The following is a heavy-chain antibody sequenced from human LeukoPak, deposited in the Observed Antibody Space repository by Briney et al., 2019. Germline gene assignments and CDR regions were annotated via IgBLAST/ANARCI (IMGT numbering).Heavy chain of an antibody. D-gene: IGHD2-2*02. J-gene: IGHJ1*01. CDR1: GGSISSYY. Sequence: SETLSLTCTVSGGSISSYYWIWIRQPPGKGLEWIGYIYYSGSTNYNPSLKSRVTISVDTSKNKFSLKMSSVTVADTAVYYCARVGCSSTSCYRKYFQHWGQGTLVTVSS. CDR2: IYYSGST. CDR3: ARVGCSSTSCYRKYFQH. V-gene: IGHV4-59*01.